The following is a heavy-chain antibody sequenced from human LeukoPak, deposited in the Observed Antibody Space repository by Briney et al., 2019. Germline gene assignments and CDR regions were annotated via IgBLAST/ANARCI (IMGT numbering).Heavy chain of an antibody. D-gene: IGHD5-24*01. V-gene: IGHV3-21*04. J-gene: IGHJ4*02. CDR2: ITSSSSYI. Sequence: GGSLRLSCAASGFTFSSNTMNWVRQAPGKGLEWVSSITSSSSYIYYADSVKGRFTISRDNAKNSLYLQMNSLRVEDTAVYYCAKEGRSLQTYWGQGTLVTVSS. CDR1: GFTFSSNT. CDR3: AKEGRSLQTY.